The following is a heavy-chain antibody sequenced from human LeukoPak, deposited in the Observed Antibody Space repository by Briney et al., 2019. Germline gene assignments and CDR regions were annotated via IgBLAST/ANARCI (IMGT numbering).Heavy chain of an antibody. V-gene: IGHV4-39*07. CDR3: ARDVAAAGFDY. CDR1: GGSISSGDYY. D-gene: IGHD6-13*01. J-gene: IGHJ4*02. CDR2: INHSGST. Sequence: SETLSLTCTVSGGSISSGDYYWSWIRQPPGKGLEWIGEINHSGSTNYNPSLKSRVTISVDTSKNQFSLKLSSVTAADTAVYYCARDVAAAGFDYWGQGTLVTVSS.